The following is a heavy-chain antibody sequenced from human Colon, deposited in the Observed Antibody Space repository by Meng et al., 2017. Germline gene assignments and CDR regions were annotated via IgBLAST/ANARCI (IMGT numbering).Heavy chain of an antibody. D-gene: IGHD1-1*01. V-gene: IGHV4-31*03. J-gene: IGHJ5*02. CDR1: GGSLSSDTYY. CDR2: INHSGST. CDR3: ARGLNEGGLAHNWFDP. Sequence: QVPLYEAGPGLVKPSQNLSLTCTVSGGSLSSDTYYRTWIRQDPGKGLEWIGIINHSGSTYYNPSLKSRVTMSLDTSKQQFSLKLISVTAADTAVYFCARGLNEGGLAHNWFDPWGQGTLVTVSS.